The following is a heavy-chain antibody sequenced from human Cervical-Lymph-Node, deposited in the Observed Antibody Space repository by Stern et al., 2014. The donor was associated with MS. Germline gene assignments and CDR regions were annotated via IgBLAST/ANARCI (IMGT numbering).Heavy chain of an antibody. V-gene: IGHV1-8*01. CDR3: VGGDGGNSF. CDR1: GYTFTSYD. Sequence: VQLVESGAEVKKPGASVKVSCEASGYTFTSYDINWVRQATGQGLEWMGWMNPNSGNTGYSQRFQGRVTLTRNTSISTAYMELGSLTSDDTAVYFCVGGDGGNSFWGQGTLVTVSS. D-gene: IGHD4-23*01. J-gene: IGHJ1*01. CDR2: MNPNSGNT.